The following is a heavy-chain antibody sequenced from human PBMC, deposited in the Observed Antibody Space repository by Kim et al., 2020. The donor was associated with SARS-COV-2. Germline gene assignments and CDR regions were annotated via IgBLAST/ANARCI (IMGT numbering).Heavy chain of an antibody. CDR1: ACSVRSGTSY. J-gene: IGHJ6*02. Sequence: SETLSLTCNGSACSVRSGTSYWAWIRQPQGKGLEWLGYIFYTGTTNYNPSLKNRVVISVETYQNSFSLKLNYVTAADTATFYCVQHCYYYGLDVWGQGTT. CDR3: VQHCYYYGLDV. V-gene: IGHV4-61*03. CDR2: IFYTGTT. D-gene: IGHD3-3*02.